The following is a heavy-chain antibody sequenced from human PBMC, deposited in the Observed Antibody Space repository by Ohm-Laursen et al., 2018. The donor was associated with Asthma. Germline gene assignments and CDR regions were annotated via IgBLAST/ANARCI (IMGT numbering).Heavy chain of an antibody. D-gene: IGHD5-12*01. V-gene: IGHV4-30-4*08. CDR2: IFYNGST. J-gene: IGHJ6*02. CDR1: GGSISSGGYY. Sequence: SQTLSLTCTVSGGSISSGGYYWSWIRQHPGKGLEWIGFIFYNGSTSYNPSLRSRVAISIDTSKNQFSLKVTSVIAADTAVYFCARDGGGYGVNYYYYGMDVWGQGTTVSVSS. CDR3: ARDGGGYGVNYYYYGMDV.